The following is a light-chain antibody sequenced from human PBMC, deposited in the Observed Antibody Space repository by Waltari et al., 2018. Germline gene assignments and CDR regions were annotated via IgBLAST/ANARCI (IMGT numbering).Light chain of an antibody. J-gene: IGKJ4*01. CDR3: QQYDISPLT. V-gene: IGKV3-20*01. Sequence: EIVLTQSPGTLSLSPGEGATLPCRTSQTLRTTYLAWYQQKPGQAPTLLIYGTFSRATGIPDRFTGSGSGTDFSLTISSLEPEDFATYYCQQYDISPLTFGGGTKVEIK. CDR1: QTLRTTY. CDR2: GTF.